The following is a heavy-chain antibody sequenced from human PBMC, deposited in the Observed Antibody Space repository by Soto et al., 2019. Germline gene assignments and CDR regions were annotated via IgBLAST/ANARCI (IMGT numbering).Heavy chain of an antibody. Sequence: GGSLRLSCAASGFTFSSYAMSWVRQAPGKGLEWVSAISGSGSTIYYADSVKGRFTISRDDAKNSLYLQMDSLRADDTAVYYCARESFSASPNFFDYWGQGTLVTVSS. V-gene: IGHV3-23*01. CDR3: ARESFSASPNFFDY. D-gene: IGHD3-3*02. J-gene: IGHJ4*02. CDR2: ISGSGSTI. CDR1: GFTFSSYA.